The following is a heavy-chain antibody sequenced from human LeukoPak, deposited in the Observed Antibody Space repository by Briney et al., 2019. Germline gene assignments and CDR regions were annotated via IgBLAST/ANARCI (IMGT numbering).Heavy chain of an antibody. CDR3: AKDIAAHGGSDMDV. J-gene: IGHJ6*03. Sequence: GGSLRLSCAASGFTFDDYAMHWVRHAPGKGLEWVSLISWDGGSTYYADSVKGRFTISRDNSKNSLYLQMNSLRAEDTALYYCAKDIAAHGGSDMDVWGKGTTVTVSS. D-gene: IGHD4-23*01. CDR2: ISWDGGST. V-gene: IGHV3-43D*03. CDR1: GFTFDDYA.